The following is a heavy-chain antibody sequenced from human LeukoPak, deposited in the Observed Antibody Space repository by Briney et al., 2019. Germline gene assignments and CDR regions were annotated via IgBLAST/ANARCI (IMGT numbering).Heavy chain of an antibody. CDR2: IYYSGST. J-gene: IGHJ4*02. V-gene: IGHV4-59*01. CDR3: ARGDGSGSIPLDY. D-gene: IGHD3-10*01. CDR1: GGSISSYY. Sequence: SETLSLTCTVSGGSISSYYWSWIRQPPGKGLEWIGYIYYSGSTNYNPSLKSRVTISVDTSKNQFSLKLSSVTAADTAVYHCARGDGSGSIPLDYWGQGTLVTVSS.